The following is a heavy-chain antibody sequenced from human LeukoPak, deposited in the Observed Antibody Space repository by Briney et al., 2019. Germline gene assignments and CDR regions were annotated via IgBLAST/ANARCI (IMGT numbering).Heavy chain of an antibody. CDR2: IYHSGNT. Sequence: PSETLSLTCTVSGYSISSGYYWGWIRQPPGKGLEWIGSIYHSGNTYYNPSLKSRVTISVDTSKNQFSLKLSSVTAADTAVYYCARVVGVVVVPVYYYMDVWGKGTTVTVSS. V-gene: IGHV4-38-2*02. CDR1: GYSISSGYY. D-gene: IGHD2-2*01. CDR3: ARVVGVVVVPVYYYMDV. J-gene: IGHJ6*03.